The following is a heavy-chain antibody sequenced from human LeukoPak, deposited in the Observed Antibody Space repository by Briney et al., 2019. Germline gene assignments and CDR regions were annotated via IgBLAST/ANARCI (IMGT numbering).Heavy chain of an antibody. Sequence: GGSLRLSCAASGFTFSSYVMHWVRQAPGKGLEWVAVISYDGSNKYYADSVKGRFTIPRDNSKNTLYLQMNSLRAEDTAVYHCARSRSDYYDSSGLDYWGQGTLVTVSS. V-gene: IGHV3-30-3*01. J-gene: IGHJ4*02. CDR1: GFTFSSYV. D-gene: IGHD3-22*01. CDR2: ISYDGSNK. CDR3: ARSRSDYYDSSGLDY.